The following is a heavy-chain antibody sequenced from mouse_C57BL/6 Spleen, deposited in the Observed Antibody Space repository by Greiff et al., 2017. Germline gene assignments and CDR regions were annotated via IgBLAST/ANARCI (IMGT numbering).Heavy chain of an antibody. J-gene: IGHJ3*01. D-gene: IGHD1-1*01. CDR2: IDPEDGDT. CDR3: TTYSSYPQAY. V-gene: IGHV14-1*01. Sequence: VHVKQSGAELVRPGASVKLSCTASGFNFKAYYMHWVKQRPEQGLEWIGRIDPEDGDTEYAPKFKGKATMTADKSSNTAYLQLSSRTSEDTAVYYCTTYSSYPQAYWGQGTLGTVSA. CDR1: GFNFKAYY.